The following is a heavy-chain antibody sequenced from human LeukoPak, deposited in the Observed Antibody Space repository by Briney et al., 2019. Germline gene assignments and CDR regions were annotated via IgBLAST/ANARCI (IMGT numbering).Heavy chain of an antibody. CDR1: GYSFTSYW. CDR2: IYPGDSDT. CDR3: ASGEIGYSSRSNFDY. Sequence: GASLQISCKGSGYSFTSYWIGWVRQLPGKGLEWMGIIYPGDSDTRYSPSFQGQVTISADKSISTAYLQWSSLKASDTAMYYCASGEIGYSSRSNFDYWGQGTLVTVSS. V-gene: IGHV5-51*01. J-gene: IGHJ4*02. D-gene: IGHD6-13*01.